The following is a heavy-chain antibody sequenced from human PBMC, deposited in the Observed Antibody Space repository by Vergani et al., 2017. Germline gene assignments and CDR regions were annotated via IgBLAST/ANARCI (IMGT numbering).Heavy chain of an antibody. J-gene: IGHJ6*02. Sequence: QVQLQQWGAGLLKPSETLSLTCAVYGGSFSGYYWSWIRQPPGKGLEWIGEINHSGSTNYNPSLKSRVSISVDTSKNQFSLKLSSVTAEDTAVYYCATPGYSSSWYPRHYYGMDVWGQGTTVTVSS. CDR1: GGSFSGYY. CDR3: ATPGYSSSWYPRHYYGMDV. D-gene: IGHD6-13*01. V-gene: IGHV4-34*01. CDR2: INHSGST.